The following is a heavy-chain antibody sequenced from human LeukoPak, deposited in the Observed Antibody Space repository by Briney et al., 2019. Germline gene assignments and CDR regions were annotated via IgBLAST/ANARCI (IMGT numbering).Heavy chain of an antibody. CDR3: AKSTRTVAGGDY. D-gene: IGHD6-19*01. J-gene: IGHJ4*02. CDR1: RFTFDDYA. V-gene: IGHV3-43*02. CDR2: ISGDGGST. Sequence: PGGSLRLSCAASRFTFDDYAMHWVRQAPGKGLEWVSLISGDGGSTYYEDSVKGRFTISRDNSKNSLYLQMNSLRTEDTALYYCAKSTRTVAGGDYWGQGTLVTVSS.